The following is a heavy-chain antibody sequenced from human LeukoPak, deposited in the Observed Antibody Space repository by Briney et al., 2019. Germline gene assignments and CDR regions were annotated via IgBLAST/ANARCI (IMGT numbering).Heavy chain of an antibody. CDR1: GFTFSTYG. CDR2: IRYDGSNK. J-gene: IGHJ4*02. D-gene: IGHD2-2*01. Sequence: PGGSLRLSCVASGFTFSTYGMHWVRQAPGKGLEWVAFIRYDGSNKYYADSVKGRFTISRDNSKSTLYLQMNSLRAEDTAVYYCARYHCSSTSCYSEVSFDYWGQGTLVTVSS. CDR3: ARYHCSSTSCYSEVSFDY. V-gene: IGHV3-30*02.